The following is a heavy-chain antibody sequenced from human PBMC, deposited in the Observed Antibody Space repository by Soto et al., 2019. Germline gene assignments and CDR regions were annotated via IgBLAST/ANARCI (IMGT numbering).Heavy chain of an antibody. Sequence: SETLSLTCAVSGGSISSTTWWSWVRQPPGKGLEWIGEINHSGSTNYNPSLKSRVTISVDTSKNQFSLKLSSVTAADTAVYYCARGHSSWSGWGQGTLVTVSS. CDR1: GGSISSTTW. V-gene: IGHV4-4*02. D-gene: IGHD6-13*01. CDR2: INHSGST. J-gene: IGHJ4*02. CDR3: ARGHSSWSG.